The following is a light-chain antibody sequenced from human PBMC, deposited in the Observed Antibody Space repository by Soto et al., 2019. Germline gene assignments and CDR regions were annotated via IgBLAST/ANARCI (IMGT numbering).Light chain of an antibody. V-gene: IGKV1-5*03. CDR2: KAS. CDR3: QQYNYYWT. J-gene: IGKJ1*01. Sequence: DIQMTQSPSTLSASVGDRVTISCRASQSVSNWLAWYQQKPGKAPKLLIYKASSLESGVPSGFSGSGSGTEFTLTISSLQPDDFATYYCQQYNYYWTFGQGTKVEIK. CDR1: QSVSNW.